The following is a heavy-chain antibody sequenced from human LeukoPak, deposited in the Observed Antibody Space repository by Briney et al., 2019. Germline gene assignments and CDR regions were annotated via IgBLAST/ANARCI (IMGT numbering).Heavy chain of an antibody. J-gene: IGHJ6*03. D-gene: IGHD2-2*02. V-gene: IGHV3-7*01. CDR3: ARVSLGYCSSASCYSVGRYHYYMDV. Sequence: GGSLRLSCAASGFTFSTYWMTWVRQAPGKGLEWVANIKEDGSEKYYVDSVKGRFTISRDNAKNSLYLQMNSLRAEDTAVHYSARVSLGYCSSASCYSVGRYHYYMDVWGKGTTVTVSS. CDR1: GFTFSTYW. CDR2: IKEDGSEK.